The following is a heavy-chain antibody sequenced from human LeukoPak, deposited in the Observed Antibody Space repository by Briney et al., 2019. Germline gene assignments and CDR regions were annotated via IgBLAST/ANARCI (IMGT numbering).Heavy chain of an antibody. CDR3: ARLGWSYYDFWSGYYYQL. D-gene: IGHD3-3*01. V-gene: IGHV4-59*08. J-gene: IGHJ4*02. CDR2: IYYSGST. Sequence: SETLSLTCTVSGGSISSYYWSWIRQPPGKGLEWIGYIYYSGSTNYNPSLKSRVTISVDTSKNQFPLKLSSVTAADTAVYYCARLGWSYYDFWSGYYYQLWGQGTLVTVSS. CDR1: GGSISSYY.